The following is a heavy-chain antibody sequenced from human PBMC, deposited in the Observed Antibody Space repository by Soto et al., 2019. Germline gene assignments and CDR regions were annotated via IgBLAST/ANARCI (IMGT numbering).Heavy chain of an antibody. CDR2: IIPILGIA. CDR1: GGTFSSYT. Sequence: QVQLVQSGAEVKKPGSSVKVSCKASGGTFSSYTISWVRQAPGQGLEWMGRIIPILGIANYAQKFQGRVTITADKSTSTDYMELSSLRSEDTAVYYCARGGYCSGGSCYSIDYWGQGTLVTVSS. V-gene: IGHV1-69*02. J-gene: IGHJ4*02. CDR3: ARGGYCSGGSCYSIDY. D-gene: IGHD2-15*01.